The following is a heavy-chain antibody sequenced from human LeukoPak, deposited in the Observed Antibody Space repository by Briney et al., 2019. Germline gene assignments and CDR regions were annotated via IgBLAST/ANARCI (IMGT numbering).Heavy chain of an antibody. V-gene: IGHV3-21*01. D-gene: IGHD4-11*01. CDR2: ISGDKSYI. J-gene: IGHJ4*02. Sequence: GGSLRLSCVASGFTFSSYTMNWVRQAPGKGLEWVSCISGDKSYIHYADSVKGRFTISRDNAKNSLYPQMSSLRAEDAAVYYCARAPGTIYSNYANPDRWARVTVLTVSS. CDR1: GFTFSSYT. CDR3: ARAPGTIYSNYANPDR.